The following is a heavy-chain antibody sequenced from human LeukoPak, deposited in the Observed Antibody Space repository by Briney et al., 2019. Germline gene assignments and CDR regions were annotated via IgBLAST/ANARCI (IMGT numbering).Heavy chain of an antibody. CDR1: GFTFSSYA. CDR3: AKAPGGHTAMDQYYFDY. CDR2: ISGSGGST. Sequence: GGSLRLSCAASGFTFSSYAMSWVRQAPGKGLEWVSAISGSGGSTYYADSVKGRFTISRDNSKNTLYLQMNSLRAEDTAVYYSAKAPGGHTAMDQYYFDYWGQGTLVTASS. J-gene: IGHJ4*02. V-gene: IGHV3-23*01. D-gene: IGHD5-18*01.